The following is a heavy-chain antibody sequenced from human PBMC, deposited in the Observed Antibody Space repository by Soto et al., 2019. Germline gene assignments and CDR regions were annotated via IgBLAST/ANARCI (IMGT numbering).Heavy chain of an antibody. CDR1: GFTFSSYS. J-gene: IGHJ5*02. V-gene: IGHV3-21*01. D-gene: IGHD5-12*01. Sequence: EVQLVESGGGLVKPGGSLRLSCAASGFTFSSYSMNWVRQAPGKGLEWVSSISSSSSYIYYADSVKGRFTISRDNAKNSLYLQMNSLRAEDTAVYYCTREFMLEEYSGYPWGQGTLVTVSS. CDR3: TREFMLEEYSGYP. CDR2: ISSSSSYI.